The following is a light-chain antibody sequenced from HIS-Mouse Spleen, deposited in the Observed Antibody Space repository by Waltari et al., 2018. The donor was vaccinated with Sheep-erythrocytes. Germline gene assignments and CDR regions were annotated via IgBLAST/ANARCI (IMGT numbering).Light chain of an antibody. CDR2: DAS. CDR3: QQYDNLLT. CDR1: QDISNY. J-gene: IGKJ4*01. Sequence: DIQMTQSPSSLSASVGDRVTITCQASQDISNYLNWYQQKPGKAPKLLIYDASNLETRVPSRFSGSGSATDFTFTISSLQPEDIATYYYQQYDNLLTFGGGTKVEIK. V-gene: IGKV1-33*01.